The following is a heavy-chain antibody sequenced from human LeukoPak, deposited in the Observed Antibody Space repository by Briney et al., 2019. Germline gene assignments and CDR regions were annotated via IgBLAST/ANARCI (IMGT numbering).Heavy chain of an antibody. J-gene: IGHJ3*02. CDR1: GYSISNGYY. Sequence: SETLSLTCTVSGYSISNGYYWGWIRQPPGKGLEWIGSMYHTGSTFYNPSLKSRVTMSVDTSKNQFSLKLSSVTAADTAVYYCARYTAMVPLDAFDIWGQGTMVTVSS. CDR2: MYHTGST. CDR3: ARYTAMVPLDAFDI. V-gene: IGHV4-38-2*02. D-gene: IGHD5-18*01.